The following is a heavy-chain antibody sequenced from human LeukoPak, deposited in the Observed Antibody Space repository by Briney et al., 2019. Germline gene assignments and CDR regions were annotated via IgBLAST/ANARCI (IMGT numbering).Heavy chain of an antibody. CDR1: GGSISSSNYY. CDR2: IYHSGST. CDR3: ARAHTRYYYDSSGYKYYFDY. Sequence: SETLSLTCTVSGGSISSSNYYWGWIRQPPGKGLEWIGEIYHSGSTNYNPSLKSRVTISVDESKNQFSLKLSSVTAADTAVYYCARAHTRYYYDSSGYKYYFDYWGQGTLVTVSS. J-gene: IGHJ4*02. V-gene: IGHV4-39*07. D-gene: IGHD3-22*01.